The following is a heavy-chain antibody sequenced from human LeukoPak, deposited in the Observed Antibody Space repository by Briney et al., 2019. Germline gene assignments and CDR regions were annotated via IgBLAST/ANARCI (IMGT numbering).Heavy chain of an antibody. J-gene: IGHJ6*03. D-gene: IGHD3-10*01. CDR1: GGTFSSYA. CDR2: TIPIFGTA. Sequence: ASVKVSCKASGGTFSSYAISWVRQAPGQGLEWMGGTIPIFGTANYAQKFQGRVTITADESTSTAYMELSSLRSEDTAVYYCAREGVSITMVRGVRPDYYYYMDVWGKGTTVTISS. V-gene: IGHV1-69*13. CDR3: AREGVSITMVRGVRPDYYYYMDV.